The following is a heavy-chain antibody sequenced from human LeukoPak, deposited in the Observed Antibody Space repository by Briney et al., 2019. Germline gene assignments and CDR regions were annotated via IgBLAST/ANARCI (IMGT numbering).Heavy chain of an antibody. D-gene: IGHD3-3*01. CDR3: ARDRTIFGVVNRYGMDV. Sequence: PSETLSLTCTVSGGSISSSRYYWGWIRQPPGKGLEWIGSIYYSGSTYYNPSLKSRVTISVDTSKNQFSLKLSSVTAADTAVYYCARDRTIFGVVNRYGMDVWGQGTTVTVSS. CDR1: GGSISSSRYY. V-gene: IGHV4-39*02. CDR2: IYYSGST. J-gene: IGHJ6*02.